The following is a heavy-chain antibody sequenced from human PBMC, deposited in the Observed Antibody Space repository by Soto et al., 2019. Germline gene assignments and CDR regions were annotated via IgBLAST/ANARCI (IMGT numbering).Heavy chain of an antibody. J-gene: IGHJ5*02. Sequence: EAWSDSCRGSGGSTSRIRFRGGCIRQPPGKGLEWIGSIYYSGSTYYSPSLKSRVTISIDTSKNQFSLKLSSVTAADTAVYYCTRRERAAGTDWWFDPRGQGTLVT. CDR1: GGSTSRIRFR. CDR2: IYYSGST. D-gene: IGHD6-13*01. V-gene: IGHV4-39*01. CDR3: TRRERAAGTDWWFDP.